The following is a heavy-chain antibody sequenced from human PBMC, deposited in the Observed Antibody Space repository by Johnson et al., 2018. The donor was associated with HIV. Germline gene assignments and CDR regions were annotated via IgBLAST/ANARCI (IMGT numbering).Heavy chain of an antibody. J-gene: IGHJ3*02. CDR1: GFTFSSYV. D-gene: IGHD3-3*01. Sequence: VQLVESGGGLVQPGGSLRLSCAASGFTFSSYVMTWVRQAPGKGLEWISVISGSGVSTYYADSVKGRFSIPRYHSKNTLYLQMNSLDAEDTAVYYCAKWGPIWDKIFGVVSRGDAFDIWGQGTMVTVSS. CDR2: ISGSGVST. CDR3: AKWGPIWDKIFGVVSRGDAFDI. V-gene: IGHV3-23*04.